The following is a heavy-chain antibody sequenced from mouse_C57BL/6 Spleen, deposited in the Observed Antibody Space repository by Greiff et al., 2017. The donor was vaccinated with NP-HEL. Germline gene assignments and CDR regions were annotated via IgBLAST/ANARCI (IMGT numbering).Heavy chain of an antibody. J-gene: IGHJ4*01. Sequence: VQVVESGAELVKPGASVKMSCKASGYTFTTYPIEWMKQNHGKSLEWIGNFHPYNDDTKYNEKFKGKATLTVEKSSSTVYLELSRLTSDDSAVYYCARGAYYSNYFYAMDYWGQGTSVTVSS. V-gene: IGHV1-47*01. CDR2: FHPYNDDT. D-gene: IGHD2-5*01. CDR1: GYTFTTYP. CDR3: ARGAYYSNYFYAMDY.